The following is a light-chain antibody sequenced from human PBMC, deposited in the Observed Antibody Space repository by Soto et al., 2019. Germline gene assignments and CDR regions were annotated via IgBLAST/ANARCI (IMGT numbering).Light chain of an antibody. CDR3: QQYNYWPPWT. CDR2: AAS. Sequence: EIVMTQSPATLSVSPGERATLSCRASQSVSSNLAWYQQKPGQAPRLLIYAASTRATGIPARFSGSGSGIEFTLNISSLQSEDFAVYYCQQYNYWPPWTFGQGTKVEIK. J-gene: IGKJ1*01. V-gene: IGKV3-15*01. CDR1: QSVSSN.